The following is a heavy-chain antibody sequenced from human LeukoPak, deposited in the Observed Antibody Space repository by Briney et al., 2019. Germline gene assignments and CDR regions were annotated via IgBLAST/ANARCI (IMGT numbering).Heavy chain of an antibody. Sequence: GGSLRLSCAASGFTFSSYWMQWVRQVPGKELVWVSRINNDGSGTTYADSVKGRFTISRDNAKNTLSLQMNSLRDEDTAVYYCARDEDGPGALIEYWGQGALVTVSS. CDR1: GFTFSSYW. V-gene: IGHV3-74*01. D-gene: IGHD5-24*01. CDR2: INNDGSGT. CDR3: ARDEDGPGALIEY. J-gene: IGHJ4*02.